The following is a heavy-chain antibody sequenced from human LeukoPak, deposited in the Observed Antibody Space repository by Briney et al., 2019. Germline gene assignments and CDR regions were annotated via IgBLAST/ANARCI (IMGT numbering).Heavy chain of an antibody. CDR2: ISYDGSNR. CDR1: GFTFGYYA. D-gene: IGHD3-22*01. Sequence: PGGSLRLSCAASGFTFGYYAMHWVRQAPGKGLEWVAVISYDGSNRNFADSVKGRFTISRDNSKNTLSLQMSRLRVEDTAVYYCARGEYYYDTSGPYYWGQGTLVTVSS. V-gene: IGHV3-30-3*01. J-gene: IGHJ4*02. CDR3: ARGEYYYDTSGPYY.